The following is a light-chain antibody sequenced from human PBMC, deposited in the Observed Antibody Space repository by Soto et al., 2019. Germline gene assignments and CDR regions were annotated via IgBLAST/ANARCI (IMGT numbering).Light chain of an antibody. CDR3: SSYTTSSSYV. CDR2: DVY. J-gene: IGLJ1*01. V-gene: IGLV2-14*01. Sequence: QSALTQPASVSGSPGQSITISCTGTSSDVGGFNYVSWYQQHPGKALKLLIFDVYSRPSGISNRFSGSKSGNTASLTISGLQAEDEADYYCSSYTTSSSYVFGAGTKLTVL. CDR1: SSDVGGFNY.